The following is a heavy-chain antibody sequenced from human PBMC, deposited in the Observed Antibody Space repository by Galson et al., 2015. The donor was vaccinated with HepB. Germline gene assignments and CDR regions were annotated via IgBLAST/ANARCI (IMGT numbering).Heavy chain of an antibody. D-gene: IGHD2-15*01. V-gene: IGHV3-15*01. Sequence: SLRLSCAASGFTFSNAWMSWVRQAPGKGLEWVGRIKSKTDGGTTDYAAPVKGRFTISRDDSKNTLYLQMNSLKTEDTAVYYCTTRSGGNVYGMDVWGQGTTVTVSS. CDR3: TTRSGGNVYGMDV. J-gene: IGHJ6*02. CDR2: IKSKTDGGTT. CDR1: GFTFSNAW.